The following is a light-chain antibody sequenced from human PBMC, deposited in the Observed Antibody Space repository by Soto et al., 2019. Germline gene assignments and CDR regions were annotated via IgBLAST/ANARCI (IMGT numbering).Light chain of an antibody. J-gene: IGKJ1*01. Sequence: EIVLTQSPGTLSLSPGERAXXXXXXSQSVRNNYLAWYQQRPGQAPKLLIFGASSRATGIPARFSGSGSGTEFTLTISSLQSEDFAVYFCQQYNIWPQTFGQGTKVDIK. CDR2: GAS. CDR1: QSVRNN. CDR3: QQYNIWPQT. V-gene: IGKV3D-15*01.